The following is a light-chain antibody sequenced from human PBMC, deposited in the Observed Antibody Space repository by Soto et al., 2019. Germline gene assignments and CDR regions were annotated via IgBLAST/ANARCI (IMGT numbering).Light chain of an antibody. J-gene: IGLJ2*01. CDR3: GSYTSNNRLL. CDR1: SSDVCGYNY. V-gene: IGLV2-14*01. CDR2: DVS. Sequence: QSALTQPASVSGSPGQSITISCTGTSSDVCGYNYVSWYQQHPGKATKLMIYDVSNRPSGVANRFSGSKSGNTASLTISGLQADDEADYYCGSYTSNNRLLFGRGTKLTVL.